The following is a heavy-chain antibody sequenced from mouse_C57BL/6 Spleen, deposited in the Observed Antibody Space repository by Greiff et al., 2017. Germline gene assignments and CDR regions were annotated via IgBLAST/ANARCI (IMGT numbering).Heavy chain of an antibody. D-gene: IGHD2-1*01. CDR3: AGYGNYAYFDV. CDR1: GYTFTSYW. Sequence: VKLQQPGAELVKPGASVKLSCKASGYTFTSYWMHWVKQRPGQGLEWIGMIHPNSGSTNYNEKFKSKATLTVDKSSSTAYMQLSSLTSEDSAVYYCAGYGNYAYFDVWGTGTTVTVSS. CDR2: IHPNSGST. V-gene: IGHV1-64*01. J-gene: IGHJ1*03.